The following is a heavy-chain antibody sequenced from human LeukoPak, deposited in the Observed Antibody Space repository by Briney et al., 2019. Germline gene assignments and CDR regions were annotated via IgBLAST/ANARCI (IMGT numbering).Heavy chain of an antibody. D-gene: IGHD1-1*01. CDR3: ISDHTGHDDY. CDR1: GFTFSTYW. Sequence: PGGSLRLSCAASGFTFSTYWMHWVRQAPGKGLVWVSRINTDGTTTTYAVSVKGRFTNSRDNAKNTLHLQMNSLSFEDTAVYYWISDHTGHDDYWGQGTLVTVSS. V-gene: IGHV3-74*01. J-gene: IGHJ4*02. CDR2: INTDGTTT.